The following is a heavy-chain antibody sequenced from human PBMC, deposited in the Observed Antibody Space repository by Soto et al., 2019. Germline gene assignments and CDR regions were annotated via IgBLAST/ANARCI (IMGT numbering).Heavy chain of an antibody. V-gene: IGHV3-23*01. CDR3: AQGNGPYYYDSSGYYLYFDY. D-gene: IGHD3-22*01. Sequence: EVQLLESGGGLVQPGGSLRLSCAASGFTFSSYAMSWVRQAPGKGLEWVSAISGSGGSTYYADSVKGRFTISRDNSKNTLYLQMNSLRAEDTAVYYCAQGNGPYYYDSSGYYLYFDYWGQGTLVTVSS. CDR2: ISGSGGST. J-gene: IGHJ4*02. CDR1: GFTFSSYA.